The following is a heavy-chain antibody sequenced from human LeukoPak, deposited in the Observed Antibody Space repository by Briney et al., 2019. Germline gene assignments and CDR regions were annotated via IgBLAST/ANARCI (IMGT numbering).Heavy chain of an antibody. CDR2: INPNSGGT. J-gene: IGHJ4*02. CDR3: ARGGSGWDSNMGY. V-gene: IGHV1-2*02. D-gene: IGHD6-19*01. CDR1: GYTFTGYY. Sequence: ASVKVSCKASGYTFTGYYIHWVRQAPGQGLEWMGWINPNSGGTNYAQKFQGRVTMTRDTSISTAYMELSRLRSDDTAVYYCARGGSGWDSNMGYWGQGTLVTVSS.